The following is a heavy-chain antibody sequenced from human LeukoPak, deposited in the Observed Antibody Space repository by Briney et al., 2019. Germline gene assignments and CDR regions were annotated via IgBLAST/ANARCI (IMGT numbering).Heavy chain of an antibody. CDR2: INVKGGGA. J-gene: IGHJ6*02. D-gene: IGHD2-2*01. CDR1: GYIFTDYY. Sequence: ASVKVSCKASGYIFTDYYMHWVRQAPGQGLEWMGWINVKGGGANYAQNFQGRVTITRDTSISTAYMELSRLRSDDTAVYYCARDSPRVVVSSDLHYYGMDAWGQGTTVTVSS. V-gene: IGHV1-2*02. CDR3: ARDSPRVVVSSDLHYYGMDA.